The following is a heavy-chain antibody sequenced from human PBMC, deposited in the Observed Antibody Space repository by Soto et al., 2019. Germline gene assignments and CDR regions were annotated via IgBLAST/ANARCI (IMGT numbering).Heavy chain of an antibody. CDR1: GGTFSSYA. V-gene: IGHV1-69*13. CDR3: ARDDVVAGTASNYYYYAMDV. CDR2: IIPIFGTA. J-gene: IGHJ6*02. Sequence: SVKVSCKASGGTFSSYAISWVRQAPGQGLEWMGGIIPIFGTANYAQKFQGRVTITADESTSTAYMELSSLRSEDTAVYYCARDDVVAGTASNYYYYAMDVWGQGTTVTV. D-gene: IGHD6-19*01.